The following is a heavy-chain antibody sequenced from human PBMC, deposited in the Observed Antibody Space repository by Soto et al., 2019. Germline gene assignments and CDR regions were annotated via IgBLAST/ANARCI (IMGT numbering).Heavy chain of an antibody. CDR1: GFTFDDYA. D-gene: IGHD3-3*01. Sequence: EVQLVESGGGLVQPGRSLRLSCAASGFTFDDYAMHWVRQAPGKGLEWVSGITWNSGNIGYADSVKGRFIISRDNAKNSLYLQMNSLRAEDTALYYCAKYDFWSGFDSWGQGTLVTVSS. CDR3: AKYDFWSGFDS. CDR2: ITWNSGNI. V-gene: IGHV3-9*01. J-gene: IGHJ4*02.